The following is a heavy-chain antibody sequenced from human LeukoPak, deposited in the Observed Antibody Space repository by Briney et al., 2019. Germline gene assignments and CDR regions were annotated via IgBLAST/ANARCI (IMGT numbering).Heavy chain of an antibody. V-gene: IGHV4-59*11. CDR2: IYYSGST. D-gene: IGHD2-2*02. Sequence: SETLSLTCTVSGGSISSHYRSWMQPPPGKGREGIRYIYYSGSTHYDPPLQSRASKPVDTSKKQFSLKLTSVPAADTAVYYCAREGQLLYRAGRWFDPWGQGTLVTVSS. CDR3: AREGQLLYRAGRWFDP. J-gene: IGHJ5*02. CDR1: GGSISSHY.